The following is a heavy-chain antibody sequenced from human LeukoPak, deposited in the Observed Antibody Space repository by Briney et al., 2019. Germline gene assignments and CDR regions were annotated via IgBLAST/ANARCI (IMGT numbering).Heavy chain of an antibody. J-gene: IGHJ4*02. CDR1: GGSISSSSYY. Sequence: KSSETLSLTCTVSGGSISSSSYYWGWIRQPPGKGLEWIGSIYYSGSTYYNPSLKSRVTISVDTSKNQFSLKLSSVTAADTAVYYCARGLLRNRGSGYYYWGQGTLVTVSS. CDR2: IYYSGST. D-gene: IGHD3-22*01. CDR3: ARGLLRNRGSGYYY. V-gene: IGHV4-39*07.